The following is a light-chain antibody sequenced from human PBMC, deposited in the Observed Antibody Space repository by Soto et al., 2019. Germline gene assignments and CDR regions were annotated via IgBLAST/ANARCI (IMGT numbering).Light chain of an antibody. J-gene: IGKJ1*01. CDR3: QQYDTFWT. CDR2: KAS. Sequence: DIQMTQSPSTLSASVGDRITVTCRASQSISNWLAWFQQKPGKAPKLLIYKASTLESGVPPRFSGSGSGTEFTLTISSLQPDDFGTYFCQQYDTFWTFGQGTKVEIK. CDR1: QSISNW. V-gene: IGKV1-5*03.